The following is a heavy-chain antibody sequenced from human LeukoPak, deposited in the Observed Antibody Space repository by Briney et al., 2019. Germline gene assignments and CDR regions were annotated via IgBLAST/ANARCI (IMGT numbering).Heavy chain of an antibody. CDR2: IYTSGST. J-gene: IGHJ4*02. Sequence: SETLSLTCTVSGGSISSYYWSWIRQPAGKGLEWIGRIYTSGSTNYNPSLKSRVTMSVDTSKNQFSLKLSSVTAADTAVYHCARSSPRWFGESPPKIPFDYWGQGTLVTVSS. CDR3: ARSSPRWFGESPPKIPFDY. CDR1: GGSISSYY. V-gene: IGHV4-4*07. D-gene: IGHD3-10*01.